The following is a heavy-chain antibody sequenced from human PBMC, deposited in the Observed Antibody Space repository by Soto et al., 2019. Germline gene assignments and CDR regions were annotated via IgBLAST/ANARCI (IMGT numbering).Heavy chain of an antibody. V-gene: IGHV4-59*08. CDR3: ARQVSGWKRFDY. CDR1: GGSISSYY. J-gene: IGHJ4*02. Sequence: SGTLSLTCTVSGGSISSYYWSWIRQPPGKGLEWIGYIYYSGSTNYNPSLKSRVTISVDTSKNQFSLKLSSVTAAFTAVYYCARQVSGWKRFDYGGQGTLVTVSS. D-gene: IGHD6-19*01. CDR2: IYYSGST.